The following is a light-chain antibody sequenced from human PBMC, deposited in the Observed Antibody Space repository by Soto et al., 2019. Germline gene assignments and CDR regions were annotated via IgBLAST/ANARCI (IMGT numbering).Light chain of an antibody. Sequence: DIQMTQSPSTLSASVGDRVTITCRASQSINTWLAWYHLKPGRAPKLLFSKASTLESGVSSRFRGSGSWTEFPLTVSRLQPDDFATYYCQQYQTYSQFGQGTKVEIK. V-gene: IGKV1-5*03. J-gene: IGKJ1*01. CDR1: QSINTW. CDR2: KAS. CDR3: QQYQTYSQ.